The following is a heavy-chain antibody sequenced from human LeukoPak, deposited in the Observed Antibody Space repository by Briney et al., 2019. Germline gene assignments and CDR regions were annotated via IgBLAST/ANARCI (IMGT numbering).Heavy chain of an antibody. CDR2: FYPGDSDI. D-gene: IGHD5-24*01. CDR1: GYSFTSYW. CDR3: ARGDGYNYYFDY. Sequence: GESLKISCQSSGYSFTSYWIGWVRQMPGKGLEWMGIFYPGDSDIRYSPSFQGQATISADKSISTAYLQWSSLKASDTAIYYCARGDGYNYYFDYWGQGTLVTVSS. J-gene: IGHJ4*02. V-gene: IGHV5-51*01.